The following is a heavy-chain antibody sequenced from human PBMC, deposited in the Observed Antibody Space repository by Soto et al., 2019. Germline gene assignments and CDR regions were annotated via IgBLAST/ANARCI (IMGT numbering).Heavy chain of an antibody. CDR2: ISGSGDST. V-gene: IGHV3-23*01. J-gene: IGHJ4*02. D-gene: IGHD1-26*01. CDR3: ALRGSGSYFRY. Sequence: EVQLLESGGGLVQPGGSLRLSCAASGITFSSYDMNWVRQAPGKGLEWVSVISGSGDSTYYADSVKGRFTISRDNSKNTLYLQMNSLRAEDTAVYYCALRGSGSYFRYWGQGTLVTVSS. CDR1: GITFSSYD.